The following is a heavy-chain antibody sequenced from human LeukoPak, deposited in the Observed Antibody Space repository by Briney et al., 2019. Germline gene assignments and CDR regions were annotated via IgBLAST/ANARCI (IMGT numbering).Heavy chain of an antibody. D-gene: IGHD3-3*01. V-gene: IGHV4-34*01. CDR3: ARHVGAYYDFWSGYNWFDP. CDR2: INHSGST. J-gene: IGHJ5*02. Sequence: SETLSLTCAVYGGSFSGYYWSWIRQPPGKGLEWIGEINHSGSTNYNPSLKSRVTISVDTSKNQFSLKLSSVTAADTAVYYCARHVGAYYDFWSGYNWFDPWGQGTLVTVSS. CDR1: GGSFSGYY.